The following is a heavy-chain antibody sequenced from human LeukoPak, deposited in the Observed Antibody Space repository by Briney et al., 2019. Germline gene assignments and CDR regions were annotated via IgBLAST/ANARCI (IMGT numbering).Heavy chain of an antibody. Sequence: SVTVSCKASGGTFSSYAISWVRQAPGQGLEWMGRIIPILGIANYAQKFQGRVTITADKSTSTAYMELSSLRSEDTAVYYCARVPDYYDSSGYSLGYWGQGTLVTVSS. CDR1: GGTFSSYA. J-gene: IGHJ4*02. CDR2: IIPILGIA. V-gene: IGHV1-69*04. D-gene: IGHD3-22*01. CDR3: ARVPDYYDSSGYSLGY.